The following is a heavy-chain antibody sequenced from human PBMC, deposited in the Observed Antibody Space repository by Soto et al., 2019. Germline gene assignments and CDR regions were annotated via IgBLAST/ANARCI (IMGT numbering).Heavy chain of an antibody. CDR1: GGSINNSNYS. CDR3: ARVSGVDGHNGMDV. V-gene: IGHV4-39*07. Sequence: SETLSLTCTVSGGSINNSNYSWGWIRQPPGKGLEWIGTMYYSGSTYYNPSLKSRVTISVDTSKNQFSLKLSSVTAADTAVYYCARVSGVDGHNGMDVWGQATKVTVSS. J-gene: IGHJ6*02. CDR2: MYYSGST. D-gene: IGHD2-21*02.